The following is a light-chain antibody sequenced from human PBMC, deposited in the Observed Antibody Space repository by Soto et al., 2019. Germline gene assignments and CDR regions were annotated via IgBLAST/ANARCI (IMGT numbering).Light chain of an antibody. CDR2: AAA. Sequence: DIQMTQSPSSLSASVGDRVTITCRASQSISSYVNRYQQKPGKAPKLLIYAAASLQSGVPARFSGSGSGTDFTLTISSLQPEDFATYYCQQSYSTSIFSFGPGTKVDIK. CDR1: QSISSY. CDR3: QQSYSTSIFS. V-gene: IGKV1-39*01. J-gene: IGKJ3*01.